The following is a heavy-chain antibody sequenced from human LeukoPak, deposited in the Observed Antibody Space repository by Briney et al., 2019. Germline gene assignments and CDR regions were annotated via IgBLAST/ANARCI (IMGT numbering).Heavy chain of an antibody. CDR2: INPNSGGT. D-gene: IGHD3-22*01. J-gene: IGHJ4*02. Sequence: ASVKVSCKASGYTFTGYYMHWVRQAPGQGLEWMGWINPNSGGTNYAQKFQGRVTMTRDTSISTAYMELSRLRSDDTAVYYCARGYYDSSGYYWYFDYWGQGTLVTVSS. CDR3: ARGYYDSSGYYWYFDY. V-gene: IGHV1-2*02. CDR1: GYTFTGYY.